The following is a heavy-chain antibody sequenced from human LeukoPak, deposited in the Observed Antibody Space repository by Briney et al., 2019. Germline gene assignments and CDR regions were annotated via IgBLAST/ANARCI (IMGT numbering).Heavy chain of an antibody. CDR1: GGSISSYY. V-gene: IGHV4-59*08. J-gene: IGHJ3*02. CDR2: IYYSGST. CDR3: AVEGPGAFDI. Sequence: SETLSLTRTVSGGSISSYYWSWIRQPPGKGLEWIGYIYYSGSTNYNPSLKSRVTISVDTSKNQFSLKLSSVTAADTAVYYCAVEGPGAFDIWGQGTMVTVSS.